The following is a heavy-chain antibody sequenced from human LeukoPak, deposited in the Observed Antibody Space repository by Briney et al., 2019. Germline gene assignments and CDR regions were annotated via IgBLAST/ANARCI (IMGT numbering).Heavy chain of an antibody. Sequence: KTGESLRLSCAASGFTFSSYSMNWVRQAPGKGLEWVSSISSSSSYIYYADSVKGRFTISRDNAKNSLYLQMNSLRAEDTAVYYCARDDILTGYSDYWGQGTLVTVSS. J-gene: IGHJ4*02. CDR3: ARDDILTGYSDY. D-gene: IGHD3-9*01. CDR2: ISSSSSYI. V-gene: IGHV3-21*01. CDR1: GFTFSSYS.